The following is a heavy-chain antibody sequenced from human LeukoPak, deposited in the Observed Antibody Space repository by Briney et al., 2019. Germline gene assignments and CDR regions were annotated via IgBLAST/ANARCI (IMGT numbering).Heavy chain of an antibody. CDR1: GFTLSDHY. D-gene: IGHD2-15*01. J-gene: IGHJ4*02. V-gene: IGHV3-72*01. Sequence: HPGGSLRLSCAASGFTLSDHYMDWVPDAPGKGLEWVARTRDKGNGDSTEYAASVKGRFTISRDESKNSLYLQMNSLKSEDTAVYHCARANLGDCNGGKCSRFDYWGQGTLVTVSS. CDR3: ARANLGDCNGGKCSRFDY. CDR2: TRDKGNGDST.